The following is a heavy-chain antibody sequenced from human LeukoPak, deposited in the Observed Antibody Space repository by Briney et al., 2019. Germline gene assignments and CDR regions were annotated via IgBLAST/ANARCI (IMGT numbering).Heavy chain of an antibody. CDR1: GFTVSSSY. V-gene: IGHV3-66*01. J-gene: IGHJ4*02. D-gene: IGHD1-26*01. Sequence: GGSLRLSCAASGFTVSSSYMTWVRQAPGRGLEWVSVIYSGGSTYYADSVKGRFTISRDNSKNTVYLEMNSLRAEDTALYYCARARDWWELRGVFDYWGQGTLVTVSS. CDR2: IYSGGST. CDR3: ARARDWWELRGVFDY.